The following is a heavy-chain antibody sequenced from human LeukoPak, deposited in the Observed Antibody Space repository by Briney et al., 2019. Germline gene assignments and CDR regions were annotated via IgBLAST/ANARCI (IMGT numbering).Heavy chain of an antibody. CDR1: GGSISSGSYD. CDR2: IYTSGTS. D-gene: IGHD3-10*01. CDR3: AKPSNYYGSATDAFDF. Sequence: KTSETLSLTCTVSGGSISSGSYDWYWIRQPAGKGLEWIGHIYTSGTSNYNPSLRSRVTISVDTSKNHFSLKLNSVTAADTAVYYCAKPSNYYGSATDAFDFWGQGTMVTVSS. J-gene: IGHJ3*01. V-gene: IGHV4-61*09.